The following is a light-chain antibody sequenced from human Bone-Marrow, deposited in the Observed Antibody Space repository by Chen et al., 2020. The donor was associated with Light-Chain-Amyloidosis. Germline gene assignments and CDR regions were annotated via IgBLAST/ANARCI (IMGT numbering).Light chain of an antibody. J-gene: IGKJ4*01. CDR2: GSS. Sequence: EIVLTQSPGTLSLSPGEGANLSCRASQTISSNYLTWYQQKFGQAPRLLIYGSSSRATGIPDRFTGSGSGTDVTLTINRLEPDDVAIYYCQQYATSPLTVGGGTKVEIK. V-gene: IGKV3-20*01. CDR3: QQYATSPLT. CDR1: QTISSNY.